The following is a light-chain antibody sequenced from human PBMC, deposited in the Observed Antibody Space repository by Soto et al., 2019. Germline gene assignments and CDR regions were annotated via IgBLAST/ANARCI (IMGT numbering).Light chain of an antibody. CDR1: QGIRSW. CDR3: QQANSFPIT. Sequence: DIQMTQSPSSVSASVGDRVTITCRASQGIRSWLAWYQQKPGTAPKLLIYAASTLQSGVPSRFSGSGSGTDFSLTISSLQPDDFATYCCQQANSFPITFGQGTRLEIK. J-gene: IGKJ5*01. CDR2: AAS. V-gene: IGKV1-12*01.